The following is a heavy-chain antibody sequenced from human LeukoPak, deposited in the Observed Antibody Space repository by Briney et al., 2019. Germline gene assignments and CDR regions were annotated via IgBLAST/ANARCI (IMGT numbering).Heavy chain of an antibody. V-gene: IGHV3-64D*06. CDR1: GFTFSKYA. Sequence: GGSLRLSCSASGFTFSKYAIHWVRQAPGKGLEYVSTISNNGGNTNYADSVKGRFTISRDNSKNTVYLQMSSLRAEDTAVYYCVKAAGSWYGYFDYWGQGTLVTVSS. J-gene: IGHJ4*02. CDR2: ISNNGGNT. CDR3: VKAAGSWYGYFDY. D-gene: IGHD6-13*01.